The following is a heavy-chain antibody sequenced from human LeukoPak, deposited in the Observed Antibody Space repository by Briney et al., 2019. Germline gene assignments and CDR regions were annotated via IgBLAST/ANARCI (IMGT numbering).Heavy chain of an antibody. CDR2: INHSGST. CDR3: ASRITMVRGTMRDY. Sequence: SETLSLTCTVSGGSIRSSYYYWSWIRQPPGKGLEWIGEINHSGSTNYNPSLKSRVTISVDTSKNQFSLKLSSVTAADTAVYYCASRITMVRGTMRDYWGQGTLVTVSS. V-gene: IGHV4-39*07. CDR1: GGSIRSSYYY. J-gene: IGHJ4*02. D-gene: IGHD3-10*01.